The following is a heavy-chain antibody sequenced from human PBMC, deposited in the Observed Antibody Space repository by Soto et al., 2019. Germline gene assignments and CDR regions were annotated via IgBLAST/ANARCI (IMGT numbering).Heavy chain of an antibody. J-gene: IGHJ4*02. CDR2: IWYDGSNK. D-gene: IGHD3-10*01. Sequence: QVQLVESGGGVVQPGRSLRLSRAASGFTFSSYGMHWVRQAPGKGLEWVAVIWYDGSNKYYADSVKGRFTISRDNSKNTLYLQMNSLRAEDTAVYYCARDRGITMVRRFPSYFDYWGQGTLVTVSS. V-gene: IGHV3-33*01. CDR1: GFTFSSYG. CDR3: ARDRGITMVRRFPSYFDY.